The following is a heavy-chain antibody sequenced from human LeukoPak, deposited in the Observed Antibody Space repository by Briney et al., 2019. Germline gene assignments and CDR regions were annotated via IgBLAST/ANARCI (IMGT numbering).Heavy chain of an antibody. D-gene: IGHD5-18*01. CDR1: GFTFSSYA. CDR2: ISGSGGST. J-gene: IGHJ4*02. V-gene: IGHV3-23*01. Sequence: GGSLRLSCAASGFTFSSYAMSWVCQAPGKGLEWVSAISGSGGSTYYADSVKGRFTISRDNSKNTLYLQMNSLRAENTAVYYCAKGDFYTAMVYFDYWGQGTLVTVSS. CDR3: AKGDFYTAMVYFDY.